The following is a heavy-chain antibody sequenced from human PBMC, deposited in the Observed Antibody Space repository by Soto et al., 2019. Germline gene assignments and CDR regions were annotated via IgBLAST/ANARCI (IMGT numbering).Heavy chain of an antibody. J-gene: IGHJ5*02. Sequence: SETLSLTCTVSGGSISSGDYYWSWIRQPPGKGLEWIGEINHSGSTNYNPSLKSRVTISVDTSKNQFSLKLSSVTAADTAVYYCARERIAVAPGRWFDPWGQGTLVTVSS. D-gene: IGHD6-19*01. V-gene: IGHV4-39*07. CDR3: ARERIAVAPGRWFDP. CDR1: GGSISSGDYY. CDR2: INHSGST.